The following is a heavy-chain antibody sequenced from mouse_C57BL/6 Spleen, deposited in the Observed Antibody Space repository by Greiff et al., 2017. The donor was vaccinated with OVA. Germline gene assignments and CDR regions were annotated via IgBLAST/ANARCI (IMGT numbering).Heavy chain of an antibody. Sequence: VKLVESGAELARPGASVKMSCKASGYTFTSYTMHWVKQRPGQGLEWIGYINPSSGYTKYNQKFKDKATLTEDKSSSTAYMQLSSLTAEDTAVYYCAREFDYWGQGTTLTVSS. J-gene: IGHJ2*01. CDR2: INPSSGYT. CDR3: AREFDY. V-gene: IGHV1-4*01. CDR1: GYTFTSYT.